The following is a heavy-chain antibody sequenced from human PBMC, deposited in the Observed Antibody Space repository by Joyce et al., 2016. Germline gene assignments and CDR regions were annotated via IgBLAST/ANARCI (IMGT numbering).Heavy chain of an antibody. CDR2: IRSKAYGGTT. CDR3: TRIGDCSGGSCYEGWFDP. V-gene: IGHV3-49*05. J-gene: IGHJ5*02. CDR1: GFIFVDYA. Sequence: EVQLVESGGGLVKPGRSLRLSCTSSGFIFVDYAMNWFRQVPGKGLEWVGLIRSKAYGGTTDYAASVKGRFTISRDDSKSIAYLQMNSLKTEDTAVYYCTRIGDCSGGSCYEGWFDPWGQGTLVTVSS. D-gene: IGHD2-15*01.